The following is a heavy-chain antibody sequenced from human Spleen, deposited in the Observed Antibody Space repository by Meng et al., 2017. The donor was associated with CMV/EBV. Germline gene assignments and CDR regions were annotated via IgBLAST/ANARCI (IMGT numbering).Heavy chain of an antibody. CDR1: GVSITSSSYF. Sequence: SETLSLTCTVSGVSITSSSYFWDWIRQSPGKGLEWIGSLSYGGNIYYNSSLKSRVTISVDMSKNQITLRLTSVTAADTAVYYCARWDDYGGNSFFDYWGQGTLVTVSS. CDR3: ARWDDYGGNSFFDY. V-gene: IGHV4-39*06. J-gene: IGHJ4*02. D-gene: IGHD4-23*01. CDR2: LSYGGNI.